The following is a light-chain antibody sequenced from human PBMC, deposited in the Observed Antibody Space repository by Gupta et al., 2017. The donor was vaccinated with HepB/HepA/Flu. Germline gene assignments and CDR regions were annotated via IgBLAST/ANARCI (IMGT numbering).Light chain of an antibody. CDR2: GNN. Sequence: QSVLTQPPSMSGAPGQRVTIPCTGSSSNIGAGYNVHWYQQFPGTAPKLLIYGNNNRPLGVPDRFSASRSGTSASLAITGLQAEDEADFYCQSYDNSLSNYVFGTGTKVTVL. CDR1: SSNIGAGYN. V-gene: IGLV1-40*01. J-gene: IGLJ1*01. CDR3: QSYDNSLSNYV.